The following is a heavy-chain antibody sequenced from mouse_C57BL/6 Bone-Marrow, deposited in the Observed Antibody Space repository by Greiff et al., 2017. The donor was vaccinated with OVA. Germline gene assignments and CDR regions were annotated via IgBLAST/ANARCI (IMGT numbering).Heavy chain of an antibody. CDR2: ILPSIGRT. Sequence: VQLQQSGSELRSPGSSVKLSCKDFDSEVFPIAYMSWVRQKPGHGFEWIGGILPSIGRTIYGEKFEDKATLDADTLSNTAYLELNSLTSEDSAIYYCARRYYGSSPYFDYWGQGTTLTVSS. CDR3: ARRYYGSSPYFDY. V-gene: IGHV15-2*01. D-gene: IGHD1-1*01. CDR1: DSEVFPIAY. J-gene: IGHJ2*01.